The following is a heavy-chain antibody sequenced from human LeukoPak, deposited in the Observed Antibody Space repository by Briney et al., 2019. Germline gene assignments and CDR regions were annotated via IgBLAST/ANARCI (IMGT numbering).Heavy chain of an antibody. CDR2: INHSGST. Sequence: PSETLSLTCAVYGGSFSGYYWSWIRQPPGKGLEWIGEINHSGSTNYNPSLKSRVTRSVDTSQIQFSLKVSSVTAADTAVYCCARQARLWFGELLRYGFDPWGQGTLVTVSS. J-gene: IGHJ5*02. CDR1: GGSFSGYY. V-gene: IGHV4-34*01. CDR3: ARQARLWFGELLRYGFDP. D-gene: IGHD3-10*01.